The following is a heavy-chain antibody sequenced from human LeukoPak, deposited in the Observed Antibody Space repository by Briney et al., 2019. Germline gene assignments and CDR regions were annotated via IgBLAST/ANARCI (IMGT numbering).Heavy chain of an antibody. V-gene: IGHV1-2*02. CDR3: AREAYYDFWSGYSRYFDY. D-gene: IGHD3-3*01. CDR2: INPNSGGT. J-gene: IGHJ4*02. CDR1: GYTFTAYY. Sequence: ASVKVSCTASGYTFTAYYMNWVRQAPGHGLEWMGWINPNSGGTNYTQKFQGRVTMTRDTSISTAYMELSRLRSDDTAVYYCAREAYYDFWSGYSRYFDYWGQGTLVTVSS.